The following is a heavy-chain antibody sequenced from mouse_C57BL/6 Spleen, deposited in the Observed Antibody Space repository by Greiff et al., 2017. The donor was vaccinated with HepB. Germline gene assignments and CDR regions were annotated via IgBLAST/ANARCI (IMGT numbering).Heavy chain of an antibody. CDR1: GYTFTSYW. J-gene: IGHJ2*01. CDR3: ARFTTVVGYYFDY. CDR2: IHPNSGST. Sequence: QVQLQQPGAELVKPGASVKLSCKASGYTFTSYWMHWVKQRPGQGLEWIGMIHPNSGSTNYNEKFKSKATLTVDKSSSTAYMQLSSLTSEDSAVYYCARFTTVVGYYFDYWGQGTTLTVSS. D-gene: IGHD1-1*01. V-gene: IGHV1-64*01.